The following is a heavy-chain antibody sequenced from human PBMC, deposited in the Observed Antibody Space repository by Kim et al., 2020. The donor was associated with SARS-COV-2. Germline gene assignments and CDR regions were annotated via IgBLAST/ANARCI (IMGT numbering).Heavy chain of an antibody. J-gene: IGHJ4*02. D-gene: IGHD2-2*02. Sequence: SLKSRVTISVDRSKNQFSLKLSSVTAADTAVYYCARYCSSTSCYTGTFDYWGQGTLVTVSS. V-gene: IGHV4-30-2*01. CDR3: ARYCSSTSCYTGTFDY.